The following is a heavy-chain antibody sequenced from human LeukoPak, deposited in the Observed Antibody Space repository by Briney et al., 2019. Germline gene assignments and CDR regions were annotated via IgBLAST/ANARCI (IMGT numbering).Heavy chain of an antibody. J-gene: IGHJ4*02. CDR2: ISYDGSNK. Sequence: GGSLRLSCAASGFTFSSYAMHWVRQAPGKGLEWVAVISYDGSNKYYADSVKGRFTISRDNSKNTLYLQMNSLRAEDTAVCYCAVPLSSGWSEHPDYWGQGTLVTVSS. CDR1: GFTFSSYA. V-gene: IGHV3-30-3*01. D-gene: IGHD6-19*01. CDR3: AVPLSSGWSEHPDY.